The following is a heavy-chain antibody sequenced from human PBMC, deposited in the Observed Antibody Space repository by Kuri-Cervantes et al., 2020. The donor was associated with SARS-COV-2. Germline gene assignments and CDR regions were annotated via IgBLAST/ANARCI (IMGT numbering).Heavy chain of an antibody. J-gene: IGHJ4*02. D-gene: IGHD3-16*01. V-gene: IGHV3-30*03. CDR3: ARDLGGYFDY. Sequence: GESLKIPRAAPGFTFSSYGMHWVRQAPGKGLELVAVISYDGSNKYYAESVKGRFTIPRDNPKNTLYLQMNSLRAEDTAVYYCARDLGGYFDYWGQGTLVTVSS. CDR1: GFTFSSYG. CDR2: ISYDGSNK.